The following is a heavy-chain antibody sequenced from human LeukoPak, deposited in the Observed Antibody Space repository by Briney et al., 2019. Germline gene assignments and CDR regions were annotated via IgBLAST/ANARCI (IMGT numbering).Heavy chain of an antibody. D-gene: IGHD3-10*01. CDR1: GFTFNIYS. CDR3: ARETYYYGSGSYENAFDI. CDR2: ISSSSSYI. J-gene: IGHJ3*02. Sequence: GGSLRLSCAASGFTFNIYSMNWVRQAPGKGLEWVSSISSSSSYIYYADSVKGRFTISRDNAKNSLYLQMNSLRAEDTAVYYCARETYYYGSGSYENAFDIWGQGTMVTVSS. V-gene: IGHV3-21*01.